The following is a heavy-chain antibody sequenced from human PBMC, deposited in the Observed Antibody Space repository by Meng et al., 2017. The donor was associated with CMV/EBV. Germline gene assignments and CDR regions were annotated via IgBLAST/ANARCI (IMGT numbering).Heavy chain of an antibody. CDR1: GFTFSSYA. CDR3: AKVTLGYCSSTSCYPWFDP. Sequence: GESLKISCAASGFTFSSYAMHWVRQAPGKGLEWVSAISGSGGSTYYADSVKGRFTISRDNSKNTLYLQMNSLRAEDTAVYYCAKVTLGYCSSTSCYPWFDPWGQGTLVTVSS. J-gene: IGHJ5*02. D-gene: IGHD2-2*01. CDR2: ISGSGGST. V-gene: IGHV3-23*01.